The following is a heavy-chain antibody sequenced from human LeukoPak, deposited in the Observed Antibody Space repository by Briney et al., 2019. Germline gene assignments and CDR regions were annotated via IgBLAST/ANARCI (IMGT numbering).Heavy chain of an antibody. V-gene: IGHV3-30-3*01. Sequence: GGSLRLSCAASGFTFSSYAMHWVRQAPGKGLEWVAVISYDGSNKYYADSVKGQFTISRDNSKNTLYLQMNSLRAEDTAVYYCARPKNMVATGYFDYWGQGTLVTVSS. J-gene: IGHJ4*02. D-gene: IGHD5-12*01. CDR2: ISYDGSNK. CDR3: ARPKNMVATGYFDY. CDR1: GFTFSSYA.